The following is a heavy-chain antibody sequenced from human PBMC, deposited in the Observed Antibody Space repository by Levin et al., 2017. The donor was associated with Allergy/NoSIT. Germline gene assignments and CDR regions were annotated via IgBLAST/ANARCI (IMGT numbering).Heavy chain of an antibody. V-gene: IGHV4-30-2*01. D-gene: IGHD3-10*01. CDR2: IYHSGST. CDR1: GGSISSGGYS. J-gene: IGHJ1*01. CDR3: ARGDTMVRGADVYFQH. Sequence: LRLSCAVSGGSISSGGYSWSWIRQPPGKGLEWIGYIYHSGSTYYNPSLKSRVTISVDRSKNQFSLKLSSVTAADTAVYYCARGDTMVRGADVYFQHWGQGTLVTVSS.